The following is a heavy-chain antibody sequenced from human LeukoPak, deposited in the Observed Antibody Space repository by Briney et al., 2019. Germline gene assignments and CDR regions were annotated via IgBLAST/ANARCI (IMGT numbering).Heavy chain of an antibody. CDR2: IRYDGSSK. CDR1: GFTFSNYA. D-gene: IGHD5-18*01. J-gene: IGHJ2*01. Sequence: GGSLRLSCAASGFTFSNYAMHWVRQAPGKGLEWLAYIRYDGSSKYYADFVKGRFTISRDYSKNTLYLHMNSLRAEDTAVYYCARTSAAAMVKAENWYFDLWGRGTLVTVSS. CDR3: ARTSAAAMVKAENWYFDL. V-gene: IGHV3-30*02.